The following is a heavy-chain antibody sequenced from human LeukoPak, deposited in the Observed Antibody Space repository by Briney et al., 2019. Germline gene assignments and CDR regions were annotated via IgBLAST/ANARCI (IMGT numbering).Heavy chain of an antibody. CDR3: AKDLGYCTNGVCYTSYYFDY. CDR2: IRYDGSNK. V-gene: IGHV3-30*02. J-gene: IGHJ4*02. D-gene: IGHD2-8*01. CDR1: GFTFSDYY. Sequence: GGSLRLSCAASGFTFSDYYMSWVRQAPGKGLEWVAFIRYDGSNKYYADSVKGRFTISRDNSKNTLYLRMNSLRAEDTAVYYCAKDLGYCTNGVCYTSYYFDYWGQGTLVTVSS.